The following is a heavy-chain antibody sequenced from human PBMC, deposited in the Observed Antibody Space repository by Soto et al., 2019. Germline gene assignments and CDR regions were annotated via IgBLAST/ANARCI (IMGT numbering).Heavy chain of an antibody. V-gene: IGHV3-9*01. CDR3: AKAAGSYGNFAY. Sequence: EVPLVESGGGLVQPGRSLRRSCAASGFTFDDYAMHWVRQAPGKGLEWVSGISWNSGNRGYTDSVKGRFTNSTDNAHNPLYLPRNSLRAEDAALYFCAKAAGSYGNFAYWGKGTLDTVSS. CDR2: ISWNSGNR. D-gene: IGHD5-18*01. CDR1: GFTFDDYA. J-gene: IGHJ4*02.